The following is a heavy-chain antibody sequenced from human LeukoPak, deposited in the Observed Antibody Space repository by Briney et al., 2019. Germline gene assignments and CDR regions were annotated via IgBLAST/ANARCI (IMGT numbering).Heavy chain of an antibody. Sequence: PGRSLRLSCAASGFTFSSYGMHWVRQAPGKGLEWVAVISYDGRNKYYADSVKGRFTISRDNSKITLYLQMNSLRTEDTAVYYCAKPLDVTTPMDGFDYWGQGTLVTVSS. CDR2: ISYDGRNK. V-gene: IGHV3-30*18. CDR1: GFTFSSYG. CDR3: AKPLDVTTPMDGFDY. J-gene: IGHJ4*02. D-gene: IGHD5-18*01.